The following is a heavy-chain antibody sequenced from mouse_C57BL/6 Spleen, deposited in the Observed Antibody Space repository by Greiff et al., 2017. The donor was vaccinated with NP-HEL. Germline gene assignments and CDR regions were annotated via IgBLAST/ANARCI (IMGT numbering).Heavy chain of an antibody. D-gene: IGHD1-1*01. V-gene: IGHV1-55*01. CDR1: GYTFTSYW. CDR2: IYPGSGST. J-gene: IGHJ2*01. Sequence: QVQLQQPGAELVKPGASVRMSCKASGYTFTSYWITWVKQGPGQGLEWIGDIYPGSGSTNYNEKFKSKATLTVDTSSSTAYMQLSSLTSEDSAVYYCAITTVVARDYWGQGTTLTVSS. CDR3: AITTVVARDY.